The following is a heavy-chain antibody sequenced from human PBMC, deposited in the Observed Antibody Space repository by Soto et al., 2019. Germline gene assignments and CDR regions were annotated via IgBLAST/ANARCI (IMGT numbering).Heavy chain of an antibody. CDR2: ISTSGTST. CDR1: GFTFSNYY. V-gene: IGHV3-11*01. CDR3: ARDGVLFRAGFDS. J-gene: IGHJ4*02. D-gene: IGHD3-16*01. Sequence: QVQLVESGGGLVKPGGSLRLSCAVSGFTFSNYYMAWIRQAPGKGLEWVSYISTSGTSTFYADSVKDRFTISRDNAENSLFLQMYSLRVEDTAVYFCARDGVLFRAGFDSWGQGTLVTVAS.